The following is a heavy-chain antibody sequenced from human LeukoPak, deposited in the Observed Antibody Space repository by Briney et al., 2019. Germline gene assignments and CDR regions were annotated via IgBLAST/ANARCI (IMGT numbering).Heavy chain of an antibody. CDR3: ARVGYYMALRWLDY. CDR2: ISTYNGNT. Sequence: ASLKVSCKASGGTFSSYAISWVRQAPGQGLEWMGWISTYNGNTNYAQRLQGKVTMTTDTSTSTAYMELRSLRSDDTAVYYCARVGYYMALRWLDYWGQGTLVTVSS. J-gene: IGHJ4*02. V-gene: IGHV1-18*01. CDR1: GGTFSSYA. D-gene: IGHD3-3*01.